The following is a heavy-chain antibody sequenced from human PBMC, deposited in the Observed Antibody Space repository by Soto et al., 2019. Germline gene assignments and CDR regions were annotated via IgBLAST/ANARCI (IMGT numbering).Heavy chain of an antibody. Sequence: QVQLVQSGAEVKKPGASVKVSCKASGYTFTGYYMHWVRQAPGQGLEWMGWINPNSGGTNYAQKFQGRVTMTRDTSISTAYMELSRLRSDDTAVYYCARDFWSGYYAYYFDYWGQGTLVTVSS. CDR1: GYTFTGYY. V-gene: IGHV1-2*02. CDR3: ARDFWSGYYAYYFDY. CDR2: INPNSGGT. D-gene: IGHD3-3*01. J-gene: IGHJ4*02.